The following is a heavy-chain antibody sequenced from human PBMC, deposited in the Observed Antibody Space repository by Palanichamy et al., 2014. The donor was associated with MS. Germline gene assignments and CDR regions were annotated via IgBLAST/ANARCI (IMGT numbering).Heavy chain of an antibody. CDR2: ISESGGTT. CDR3: AKPLYYDRSGYFVGFDY. CDR1: GLTFSTYA. V-gene: IGHV3-23*01. Sequence: EVQLLESGGGLVQPGGSLRLSCAASGLTFSTYAMSWVRQAPGKGLEWVSGISESGGTTHYTDSVKGRFTISRDNSKTTLYLQMSSLRAGDTAVYYCAKPLYYDRSGYFVGFDYWGQGTLVAVSS. D-gene: IGHD3-22*01. J-gene: IGHJ4*02.